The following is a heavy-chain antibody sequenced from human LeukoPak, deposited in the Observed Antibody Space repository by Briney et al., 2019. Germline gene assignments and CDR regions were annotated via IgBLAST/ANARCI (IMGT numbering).Heavy chain of an antibody. CDR1: GYSISSGYY. D-gene: IGHD2-15*01. Sequence: SETLSLTCTVSGYSISSGYYWGWIRQPPGKGLEWIGSIYHSGSTYYNPSLKSRVTISVDTSKNQFSLKLSSVTAADTAVYHCARAEDEVDYWGQGTLVTVSS. CDR2: IYHSGST. J-gene: IGHJ4*02. V-gene: IGHV4-38-2*02. CDR3: ARAEDEVDY.